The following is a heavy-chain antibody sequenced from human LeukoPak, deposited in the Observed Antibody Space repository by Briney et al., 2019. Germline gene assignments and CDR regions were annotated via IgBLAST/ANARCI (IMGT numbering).Heavy chain of an antibody. Sequence: SETLSRTCTVSGGSISSYYWSWIRQPPGKGLEWIGYIYYSGSTNYNPSLKSRVTISVDTSKNQFSLKLSSVTAADTAVYYCARESRSREVGATNFDYWGQGTLVTVSS. J-gene: IGHJ4*02. CDR2: IYYSGST. V-gene: IGHV4-59*13. CDR3: ARESRSREVGATNFDY. CDR1: GGSISSYY. D-gene: IGHD1-26*01.